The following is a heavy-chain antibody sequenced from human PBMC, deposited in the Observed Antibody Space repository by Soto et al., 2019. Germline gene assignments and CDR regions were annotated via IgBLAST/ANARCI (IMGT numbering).Heavy chain of an antibody. CDR1: GGSISRSIYY. CDR2: IYYSGST. CDR3: ARSIAAGLDY. D-gene: IGHD6-13*01. J-gene: IGHJ4*02. Sequence: PSETRSRTWTVSGGSISRSIYYWGWIRQPPGKGLDWIGSIYYSGSTYYNPSLKSRVTISVDTSKNQFSLKLSSVTAADTAVYYRARSIAAGLDYWGQGTLVTVSS. V-gene: IGHV4-39*01.